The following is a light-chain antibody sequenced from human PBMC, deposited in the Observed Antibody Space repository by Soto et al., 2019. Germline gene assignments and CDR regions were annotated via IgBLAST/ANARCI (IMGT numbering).Light chain of an antibody. V-gene: IGLV2-23*01. J-gene: IGLJ1*01. CDR3: CSYAGSGTDNYV. CDR1: SXDIGTYNL. CDR2: EGI. Sequence: QSALTQPASVSGSPGQSITISCTGTSXDIGTYNLVSWYQHYPGKAPKLMIYEGIKRPSGVSNRFSGSKSGNTAFLTISGLQAEDEADYYCCSYAGSGTDNYVFGSGTKVTV.